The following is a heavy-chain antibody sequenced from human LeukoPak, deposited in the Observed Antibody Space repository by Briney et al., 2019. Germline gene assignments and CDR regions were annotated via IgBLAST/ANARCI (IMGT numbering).Heavy chain of an antibody. CDR3: AKGFASGYSDC. CDR1: GFTFSNHG. J-gene: IGHJ4*02. V-gene: IGHV3-30*02. D-gene: IGHD3-22*01. Sequence: PGGSLRLSCAASGFTFSNHGMHWVRQAPGKGLEWVAFMLFDGSIKYYVDSVKGRFTISRDNSKNTLYLQMNSLRAEDTALYYCAKGFASGYSDCWGQGTLVTVSS. CDR2: MLFDGSIK.